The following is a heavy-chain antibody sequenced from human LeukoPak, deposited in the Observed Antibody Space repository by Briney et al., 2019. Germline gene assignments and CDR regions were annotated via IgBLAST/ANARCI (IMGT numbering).Heavy chain of an antibody. CDR1: GGSISSSSYY. D-gene: IGHD2/OR15-2a*01. CDR2: IYYSGST. Sequence: SETLSLTCTVSGGSISSSSYYWGWIRQLPGKGLEWIGSIYYSGSTYYNPSLKSRVTISVDTSKNQFSLKLSSVTAADTAVYYCARALNSLPLKIYFDYWGQGTLVTVSS. CDR3: ARALNSLPLKIYFDY. V-gene: IGHV4-39*07. J-gene: IGHJ4*02.